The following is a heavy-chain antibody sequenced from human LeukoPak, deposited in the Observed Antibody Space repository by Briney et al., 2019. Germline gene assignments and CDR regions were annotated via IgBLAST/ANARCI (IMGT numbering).Heavy chain of an antibody. V-gene: IGHV4-38-2*02. CDR2: IYHSGST. CDR3: AGNSSGWYWSHYYYGMDV. CDR1: GYSISSGYY. J-gene: IGHJ6*02. Sequence: PSETLSLTCTVSGYSISSGYYWGWIRQPPGKGLEWIGSIYHSGSTYYNPSPKSRVTISVDTSKNQFSLKLSSVTAADTAVYYCAGNSSGWYWSHYYYGMDVWGQGTTVTVSS. D-gene: IGHD6-19*01.